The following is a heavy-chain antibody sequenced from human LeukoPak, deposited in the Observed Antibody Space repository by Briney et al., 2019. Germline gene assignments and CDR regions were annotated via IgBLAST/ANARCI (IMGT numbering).Heavy chain of an antibody. Sequence: ALVKVSCKASGYTFTGYYMHWVRQAPGQGLEWMGWINPNSGGTNYAQKFQGRVTMTRDTSISTAYMELSRLRSDDTAVYYCARDLTVVRGYFDYWGQGTLVTASS. D-gene: IGHD4-23*01. V-gene: IGHV1-2*02. CDR1: GYTFTGYY. CDR3: ARDLTVVRGYFDY. CDR2: INPNSGGT. J-gene: IGHJ4*02.